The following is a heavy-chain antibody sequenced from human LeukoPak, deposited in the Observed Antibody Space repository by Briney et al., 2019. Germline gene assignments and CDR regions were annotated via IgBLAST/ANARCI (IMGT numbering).Heavy chain of an antibody. D-gene: IGHD3-9*01. J-gene: IGHJ6*02. CDR2: IWYDGSNK. Sequence: GGSLRLSCAASRFTFSNYGMHWVRQAPGKGLEWVAVIWYDGSNKYYADSVKGRFTISRDNSKNTLYLQMNSLRAEDTAVYYCARAGAYYDILTGYYYYYYGMDVWGQGTTVTVSS. V-gene: IGHV3-33*08. CDR1: RFTFSNYG. CDR3: ARAGAYYDILTGYYYYYYGMDV.